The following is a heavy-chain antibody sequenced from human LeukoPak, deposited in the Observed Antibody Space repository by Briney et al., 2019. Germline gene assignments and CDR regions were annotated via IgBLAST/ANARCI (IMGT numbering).Heavy chain of an antibody. CDR2: IIPMLDIQ. V-gene: IGHV1-69*04. J-gene: IGHJ4*02. Sequence: GSSVKVSCKASGGTFSSYAFSWVRQAPGQGLEWMGRIIPMLDIQNYAQKFQGRVTITADKSTSTAYMELSSLRSEDTAVYYCASERGATQYFDYWGQGTLVTVSS. CDR1: GGTFSSYA. CDR3: ASERGATQYFDY. D-gene: IGHD3-10*01.